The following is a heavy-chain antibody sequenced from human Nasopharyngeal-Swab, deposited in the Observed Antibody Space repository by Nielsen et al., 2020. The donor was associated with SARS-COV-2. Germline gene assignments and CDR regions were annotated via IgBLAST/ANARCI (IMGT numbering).Heavy chain of an antibody. CDR2: MYSDDRT. V-gene: IGHV3-53*01. Sequence: GESLKISCAASDFTVSGNYMTWVRQAPGKGLEWVSVMYSDDRTDYSDSVRGRFTVSRDNSKNTLYLQMNGLRAEDTAVYYCARGAYRLLDVWGQGTTVTVSS. CDR3: ARGAYRLLDV. J-gene: IGHJ6*02. CDR1: DFTVSGNY. D-gene: IGHD3-16*01.